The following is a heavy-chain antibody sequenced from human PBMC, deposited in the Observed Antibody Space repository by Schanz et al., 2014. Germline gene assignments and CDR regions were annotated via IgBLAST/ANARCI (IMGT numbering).Heavy chain of an antibody. D-gene: IGHD1-1*01. J-gene: IGHJ4*02. V-gene: IGHV3-13*01. CDR2: IGYLGDT. CDR3: ARGTDWNLHY. CDR1: GFSFSSYS. Sequence: EADLVESGGGLIQRGESLRLSCSASGFSFSSYSMNWVRQAPGKGLEWVSTIGYLGDTYYPDSVKGRFTVSRDSGQNSLYLQMNSLRAGDTAVYYCARGTDWNLHYWGQGALVTVSS.